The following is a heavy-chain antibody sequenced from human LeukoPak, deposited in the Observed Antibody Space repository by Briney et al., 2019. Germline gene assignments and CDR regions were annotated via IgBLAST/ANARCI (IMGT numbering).Heavy chain of an antibody. Sequence: PSQTLSLTCTVSSGSFTSGGYYWSWIRQPPGKGLEWIGEINNSGSTNYNPSLKSRVTISVDTSKNQFSLKLSSVTAADTAVYYCVRDIAAAGGFDYWGQGTLVTVSS. D-gene: IGHD6-13*01. J-gene: IGHJ4*02. CDR1: SGSFTSGGYY. CDR2: INNSGST. V-gene: IGHV4-34*01. CDR3: VRDIAAAGGFDY.